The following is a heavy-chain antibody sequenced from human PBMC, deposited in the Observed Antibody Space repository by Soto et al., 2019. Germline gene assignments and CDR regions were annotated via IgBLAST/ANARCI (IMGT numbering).Heavy chain of an antibody. V-gene: IGHV4-39*01. Sequence: QLQLQESGPGLVKPSETLSLTCTVSGGSISSSSYYWGWIRQPPGKGLEWIGSIYYSGSTYYNPPLKSRVTISVDTSKNQFSLKLSSVTAADTAVYYCVRREMSSWYDYWGQGTLVTVSS. CDR2: IYYSGST. D-gene: IGHD6-13*01. CDR1: GGSISSSSYY. J-gene: IGHJ4*02. CDR3: VRREMSSWYDY.